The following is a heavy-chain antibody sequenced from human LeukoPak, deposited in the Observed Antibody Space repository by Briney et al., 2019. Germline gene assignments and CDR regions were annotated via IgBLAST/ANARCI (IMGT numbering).Heavy chain of an antibody. Sequence: GGSLRLPCAASGFTFSSYAMHWVRQAPGKGLEWLAVISYDGSNKFYAESVKGRFTLSRDNSKNTLYLPMNSLRIEDTAVYYCGRGSVGFGELNYWGQGTLVTVSS. V-gene: IGHV3-30-3*01. CDR3: GRGSVGFGELNY. CDR2: ISYDGSNK. D-gene: IGHD3-10*01. CDR1: GFTFSSYA. J-gene: IGHJ4*02.